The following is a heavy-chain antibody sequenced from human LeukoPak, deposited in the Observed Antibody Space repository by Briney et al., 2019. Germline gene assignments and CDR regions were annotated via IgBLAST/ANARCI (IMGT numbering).Heavy chain of an antibody. J-gene: IGHJ3*02. V-gene: IGHV3-21*01. CDR3: ARDSDAFDI. CDR2: ISSSSSYI. Sequence: PGGSLRLSCAASGFTFSSYSMNWVRQAPGKGLEWVSSISSSSSYIYYAVSVKGRFTISRDNAKNSLYLQMNSLRAEDTAVYYCARDSDAFDIWGQGTMVTVSS. CDR1: GFTFSSYS.